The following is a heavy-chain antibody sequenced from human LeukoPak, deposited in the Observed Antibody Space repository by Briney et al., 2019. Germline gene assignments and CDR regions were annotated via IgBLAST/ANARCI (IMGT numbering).Heavy chain of an antibody. Sequence: PGGSLRLSCAASGFTFTSYSMNWVRQAPGKGLEWVSSITSSGTYIYYADSVRGRFTISRDNAKNSLYLQMNSLRAEDTAVYYCARDLEGTMVRGVISLVYWGQGTLVTVSS. D-gene: IGHD3-10*01. J-gene: IGHJ4*02. CDR1: GFTFTSYS. CDR3: ARDLEGTMVRGVISLVY. V-gene: IGHV3-21*01. CDR2: ITSSGTYI.